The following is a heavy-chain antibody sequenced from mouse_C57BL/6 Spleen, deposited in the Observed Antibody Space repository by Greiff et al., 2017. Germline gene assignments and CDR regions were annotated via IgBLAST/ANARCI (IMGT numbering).Heavy chain of an antibody. D-gene: IGHD1-1*01. CDR2: INPNNGGT. CDR3: AKTAYGEYAMDY. V-gene: IGHV1-26*01. Sequence: VQLQQSGPELVKPGASVKISCKASGYTFTDYYMNWVKQSHGKSLEWIGDINPNNGGTSYNQKFKGKATLTVDKSSSTAYMELRSLTSEDSAVYYCAKTAYGEYAMDYWGQGTSVTVSS. J-gene: IGHJ4*01. CDR1: GYTFTDYY.